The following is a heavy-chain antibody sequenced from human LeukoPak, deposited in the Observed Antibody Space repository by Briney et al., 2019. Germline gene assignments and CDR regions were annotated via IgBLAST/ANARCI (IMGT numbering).Heavy chain of an antibody. D-gene: IGHD3-16*01. CDR3: ATSPRGEPRFGY. CDR2: INPNSGGT. Sequence: GASVKVSCKASGYTFTSYGISWVRQAPGQGLEWMGWINPNSGGTNYAQKFQGRVTMTRDTSISTAYMELSRLRSDDTAVYYCATSPRGEPRFGYWGQGTLVTVSS. CDR1: GYTFTSYG. J-gene: IGHJ4*02. V-gene: IGHV1-2*02.